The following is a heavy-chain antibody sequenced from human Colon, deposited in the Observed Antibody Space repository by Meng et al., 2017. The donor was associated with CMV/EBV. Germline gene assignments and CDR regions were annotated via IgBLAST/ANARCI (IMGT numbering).Heavy chain of an antibody. D-gene: IGHD3-16*01. V-gene: IGHV1-69*05. Sequence: SVQVSCNASGDTFNNYAVNWVGQAPGQGREWMGGIIPIFDTPKYAQRLEGRLTIKTDKFTVTASMELSSLRSEKTAMYYCVIEKCMKSPLGNWGVEMDDWGQGSLVTVSS. CDR3: VIEKCMKSPLGNWGVEMDD. CDR2: IIPIFDTP. J-gene: IGHJ4*01. CDR1: GDTFNNYA.